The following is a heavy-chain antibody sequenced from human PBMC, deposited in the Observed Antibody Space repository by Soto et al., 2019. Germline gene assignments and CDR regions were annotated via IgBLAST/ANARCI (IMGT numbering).Heavy chain of an antibody. V-gene: IGHV1-69*13. Sequence: GASVKVSCKASGGTFSSYAISWVRQAPGQGLEWMRGIIPIFGTANYAQKSQGRVTITADESTSTAYMELSSLRSEDTAVYYCAVVGGYCSSTSCYNGYYYYGMDVWGQGTTVTVSS. CDR1: GGTFSSYA. CDR3: AVVGGYCSSTSCYNGYYYYGMDV. J-gene: IGHJ6*02. CDR2: IIPIFGTA. D-gene: IGHD2-2*02.